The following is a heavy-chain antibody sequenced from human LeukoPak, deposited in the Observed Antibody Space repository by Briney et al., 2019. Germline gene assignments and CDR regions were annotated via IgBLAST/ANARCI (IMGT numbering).Heavy chain of an antibody. J-gene: IGHJ4*02. V-gene: IGHV3-23*01. CDR1: GFTFSSYA. D-gene: IGHD3-10*01. CDR2: ISGSGGST. CDR3: ARFVSGNFDY. Sequence: PGGSLRLSCAASGFTFSSYAMSWVRQAPAKGLEWVSAISGSGGSTYYADSVKGRFTISRDNAKNSLYLQMNSLRAEDTAVYYCARFVSGNFDYWGQGTLVTVSS.